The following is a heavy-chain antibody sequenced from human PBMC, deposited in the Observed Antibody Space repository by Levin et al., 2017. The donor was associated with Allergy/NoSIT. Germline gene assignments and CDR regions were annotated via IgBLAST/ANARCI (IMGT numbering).Heavy chain of an antibody. J-gene: IGHJ3*02. CDR3: ARSRMARENDVFDI. D-gene: IGHD1-26*01. CDR1: EYNFGSYW. CDR2: IYPGDSDT. Sequence: GESLKISCQAFEYNFGSYWIGWVRHLPGKDLEWMGVIYPGDSDTKYSPSFQRQVTISADKSITTAYLHWGSLKASDSAIFYCARSRMARENDVFDIWGQGTMVTVSS. V-gene: IGHV5-51*01.